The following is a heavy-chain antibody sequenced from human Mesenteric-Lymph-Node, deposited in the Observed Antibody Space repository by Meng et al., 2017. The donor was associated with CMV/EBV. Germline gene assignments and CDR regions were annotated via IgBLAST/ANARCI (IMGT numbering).Heavy chain of an antibody. Sequence: GGSLRLSCAASGFTFSDYYMSWIRQAPGKGLEWVSYISSSGSTIYYADSVKGRFTISRDNAKNSLYLQMNSLRAEDMAVYYCARDKQWNYYGMDVWGQGTTVTVSS. J-gene: IGHJ6*02. CDR2: ISSSGSTI. CDR3: ARDKQWNYYGMDV. CDR1: GFTFSDYY. D-gene: IGHD6-19*01. V-gene: IGHV3-11*04.